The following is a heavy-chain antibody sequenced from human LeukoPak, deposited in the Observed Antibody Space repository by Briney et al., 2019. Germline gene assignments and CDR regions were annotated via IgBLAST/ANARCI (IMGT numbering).Heavy chain of an antibody. D-gene: IGHD3-10*01. V-gene: IGHV3-53*01. Sequence: PGGSLRLSCAASGFTVSSNYMSWVRQAPGKGLEWVSVIYSGGSTYYADPVKGRFTISRDNSKNTLYLQMNSLRAEDTAVYYCARDLVVRGVTDYYGMDVWGKGTTVTVSS. CDR3: ARDLVVRGVTDYYGMDV. CDR2: IYSGGST. J-gene: IGHJ6*04. CDR1: GFTVSSNY.